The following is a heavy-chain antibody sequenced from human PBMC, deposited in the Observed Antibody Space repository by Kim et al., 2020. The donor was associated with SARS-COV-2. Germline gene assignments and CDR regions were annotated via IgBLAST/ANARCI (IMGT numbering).Heavy chain of an antibody. Sequence: GGSLRLSCAASGFTLSDNSMNWVRQAPGKGLEWVSSISTSGSYIYYADSVKGRFTISRDNANNLLYLQMNGLGAEDTAVYYCARGQSASFCRFNAMDVWGHGTTVTVSS. CDR3: ARGQSASFCRFNAMDV. CDR1: GFTLSDNS. D-gene: IGHD3-10*01. V-gene: IGHV3-21*01. CDR2: ISTSGSYI. J-gene: IGHJ6*02.